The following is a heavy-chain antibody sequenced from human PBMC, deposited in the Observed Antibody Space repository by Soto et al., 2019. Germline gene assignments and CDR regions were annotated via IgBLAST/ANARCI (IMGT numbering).Heavy chain of an antibody. CDR2: ISYDGSNK. V-gene: IGHV3-30-3*01. CDR3: ARAGYDFWSGPSPYYYYYGMDV. Sequence: QVQLVESGGGVVQPGRSLRLSCAASGFTFSSYAMHWVRQAPGKGLEWVAVISYDGSNKYYADSVKGRFTISRYNSKNTLYLQMNSLRAEDPAVYYYARAGYDFWSGPSPYYYYYGMDVWGQGTTVTVSS. CDR1: GFTFSSYA. D-gene: IGHD3-3*01. J-gene: IGHJ6*02.